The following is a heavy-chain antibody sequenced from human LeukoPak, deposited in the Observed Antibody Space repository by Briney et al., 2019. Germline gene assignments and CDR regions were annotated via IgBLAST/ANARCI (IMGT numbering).Heavy chain of an antibody. D-gene: IGHD6-6*01. CDR1: GFTFSSYA. J-gene: IGHJ1*01. V-gene: IGHV3-30-3*01. CDR3: AKDVKAARRRAEYFQH. Sequence: GGSLRLSCAASGFTFSSYAMHWVRQAPGKGLEWVAVISYDGSNKYYADSVKGRFTISRDNSKNTLYLQMNSLRAEDTAVYYCAKDVKAARRRAEYFQHWGQGTLVTVSS. CDR2: ISYDGSNK.